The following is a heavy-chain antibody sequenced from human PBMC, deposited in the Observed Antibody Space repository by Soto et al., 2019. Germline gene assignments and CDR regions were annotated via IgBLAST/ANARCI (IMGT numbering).Heavy chain of an antibody. CDR1: GFTLSNYA. CDR2: ISYDGSIT. J-gene: IGHJ6*02. Sequence: QVQLVESGGGVVQPGRSLRLSCAASGFTLSNYAFQWVRQTPGKGLEWVAVISYDGSITHYADSVKGRCTISRDNSKTTLYLQLTSLRNEDTAVYYCEYGMDVWGQGTTVTVSS. V-gene: IGHV3-30-3*01. CDR3: EYGMDV.